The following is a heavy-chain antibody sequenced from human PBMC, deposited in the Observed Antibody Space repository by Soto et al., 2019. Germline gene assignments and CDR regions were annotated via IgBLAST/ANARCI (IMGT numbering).Heavy chain of an antibody. Sequence: ASVKVSCKASGYTFTGYYMHWVRQAPGLGLEWMGIINPSDGDTIYAQKFKGRLTLTRDTSTSLVSMELSSLKSEDTGVYYCARGSDYYDISGFSNIEYWGQGPMITVYS. V-gene: IGHV1-46*01. CDR3: ARGSDYYDISGFSNIEY. CDR1: GYTFTGYY. J-gene: IGHJ4*02. CDR2: INPSDGDT. D-gene: IGHD3-22*01.